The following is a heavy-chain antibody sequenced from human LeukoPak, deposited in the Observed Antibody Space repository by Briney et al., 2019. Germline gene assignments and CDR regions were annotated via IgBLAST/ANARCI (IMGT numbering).Heavy chain of an antibody. J-gene: IGHJ4*02. CDR2: ISYNGSNK. CDR3: AKGDSGLLWFGESALIDY. D-gene: IGHD3-10*01. Sequence: PGRSLRLSCAASGFTFSSYSMHWVRQAPGKGLEWVAVISYNGSNKYHADSVKGRFTISRDNSKNTLYLQMNSLRAEDTAVYYCAKGDSGLLWFGESALIDYWGQGTLVTVSS. CDR1: GFTFSSYS. V-gene: IGHV3-30*18.